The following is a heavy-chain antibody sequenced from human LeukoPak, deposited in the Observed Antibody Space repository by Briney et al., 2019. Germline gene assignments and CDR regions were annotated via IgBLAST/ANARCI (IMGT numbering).Heavy chain of an antibody. J-gene: IGHJ5*02. CDR2: IHPSGGST. CDR1: GYTFTSYY. V-gene: IGHV1-46*01. Sequence: ASVKVSCKASGYTFTSYYMHWVRQAPGQGLEWMGVIHPSGGSTSYAQKFQGRVTMTRDTSTSTVYMELSSLRSEDTAAYYCASVYCSGGSCYQRWFPPLSQKTLDSVTS. CDR3: ASVYCSGGSCYQRWFPP. D-gene: IGHD2-15*01.